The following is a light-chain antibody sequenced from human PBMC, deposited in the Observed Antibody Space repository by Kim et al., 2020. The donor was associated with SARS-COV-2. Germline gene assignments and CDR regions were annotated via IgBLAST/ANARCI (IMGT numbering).Light chain of an antibody. J-gene: IGKJ4*01. CDR3: QQADSFPLT. Sequence: DIQMTQSPSSVSASVGDRVTITCRASQGIRNWLVWYQQKPGKAPKLLISFASTLQSGVPSRFSGSGSGTDFTLTISSLQPEDFATYYGQQADSFPLTFGGGTKVDIK. CDR2: FAS. V-gene: IGKV1-12*01. CDR1: QGIRNW.